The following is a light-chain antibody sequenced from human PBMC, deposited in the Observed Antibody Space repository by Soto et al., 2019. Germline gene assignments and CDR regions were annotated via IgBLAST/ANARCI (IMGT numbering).Light chain of an antibody. Sequence: DLPLTQSPSFLSASVGDTVTITCRASQGMSTYLAWYQQKPGKVPKLLIRSASTLQSGVPPRFSCGGSGTDFTLTISTLQPDDSGIYYCQQLNGYQLAFGGGTNVEIK. J-gene: IGKJ4*01. CDR2: SAS. CDR3: QQLNGYQLA. V-gene: IGKV1-9*01. CDR1: QGMSTY.